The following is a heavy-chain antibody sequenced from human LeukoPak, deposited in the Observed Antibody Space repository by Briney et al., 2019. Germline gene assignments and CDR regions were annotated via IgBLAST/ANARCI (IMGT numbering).Heavy chain of an antibody. CDR1: GYTFTSYD. D-gene: IGHD2-15*01. CDR3: AKINCSGGSCYLDY. V-gene: IGHV1-8*01. CDR2: MNPNSGNT. J-gene: IGHJ4*02. Sequence: ASVKVSCKASGYTFTSYDINWVRQATGQGLEWMGWMNPNSGNTGYAQKFQGWVTMTRDTSISTAYMELSRLRSDDTAVYYCAKINCSGGSCYLDYWGQGTLVTVS.